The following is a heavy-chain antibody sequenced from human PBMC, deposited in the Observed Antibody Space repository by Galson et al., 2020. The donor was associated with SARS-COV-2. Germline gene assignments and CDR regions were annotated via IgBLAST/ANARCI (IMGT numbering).Heavy chain of an antibody. Sequence: GGSLRLSCAASGFTFSSYWMHWVRQAPGKGLVWVSRINSDGSSTSYADSVKGRFTISRDNAKNTLYLQMNSLRAEDTAVYYCARDVEYCSSTSCYWYWFDPWGQGTLVTVSS. CDR3: ARDVEYCSSTSCYWYWFDP. D-gene: IGHD2-2*01. CDR1: GFTFSSYW. CDR2: INSDGSST. V-gene: IGHV3-74*01. J-gene: IGHJ5*02.